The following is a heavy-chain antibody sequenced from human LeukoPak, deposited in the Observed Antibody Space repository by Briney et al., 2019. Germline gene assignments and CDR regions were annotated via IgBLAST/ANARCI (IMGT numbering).Heavy chain of an antibody. J-gene: IGHJ6*02. V-gene: IGHV3-21*01. Sequence: SGGSLRLSCAASGFTFSSYSMNWVCQAPGKGLEWVSSISSSSSYIYYADSVKGRFTISRDNAKNSLYLQMNSLRAEDTAVYYCAREWVYCSSTSCYTGSYYYYGMDVWGQGTTVTVSS. CDR2: ISSSSSYI. D-gene: IGHD2-2*02. CDR3: AREWVYCSSTSCYTGSYYYYGMDV. CDR1: GFTFSSYS.